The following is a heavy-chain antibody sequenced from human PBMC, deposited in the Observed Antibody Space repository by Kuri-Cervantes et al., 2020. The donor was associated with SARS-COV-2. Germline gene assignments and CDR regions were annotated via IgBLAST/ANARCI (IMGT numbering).Heavy chain of an antibody. CDR1: GGSISSSSYY. Sequence: SETLSLTCTVSGGSISSSSYYWGWIRQPPGKGLEWIGEINHSGSTNYNPSLKSRVTISADTSKNQFSLKLRSVTAADTAVYYCASSGRSGTYSGWFDPWGQGALVTVSS. D-gene: IGHD1-26*01. V-gene: IGHV4-39*07. J-gene: IGHJ5*02. CDR3: ASSGRSGTYSGWFDP. CDR2: INHSGST.